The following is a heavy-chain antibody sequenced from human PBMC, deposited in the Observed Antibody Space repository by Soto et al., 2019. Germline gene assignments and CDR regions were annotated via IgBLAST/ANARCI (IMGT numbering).Heavy chain of an antibody. D-gene: IGHD3-10*01. Sequence: ASVKVSCKASGGSFNTFAISWVRQAPGQGLEWMGGIITYNGNTNHAQKLQGRVTMTTDTSTSTAYMELRSLRSDDTAVYYCARGVGSGTYYNQYNWFDPWGQGTLVTVSS. CDR3: ARGVGSGTYYNQYNWFDP. CDR1: GGSFNTFA. V-gene: IGHV1-18*01. J-gene: IGHJ5*02. CDR2: IITYNGNT.